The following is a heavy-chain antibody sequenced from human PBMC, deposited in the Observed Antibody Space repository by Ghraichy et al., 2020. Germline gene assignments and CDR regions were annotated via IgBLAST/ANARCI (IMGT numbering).Heavy chain of an antibody. CDR1: GFTFSSCA. J-gene: IGHJ4*02. D-gene: IGHD5-12*01. V-gene: IGHV3-23*01. Sequence: GGSLRLSCAASGFTFSSCAMSWVRLAPGKGLEWVSTFGPAGGTYYADSVKGRFTVSRDNSKNSLYLQMNSMRAEDTAVYFCAKRLPYYFDRWGQGTRVTVSS. CDR2: FGPAGGT. CDR3: AKRLPYYFDR.